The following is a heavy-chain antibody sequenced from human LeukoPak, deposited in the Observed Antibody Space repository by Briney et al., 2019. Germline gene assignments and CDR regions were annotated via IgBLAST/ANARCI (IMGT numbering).Heavy chain of an antibody. CDR1: GYTFTSYY. CDR2: INPSGGST. V-gene: IGHV1-46*01. CDR3: AADLAGYSYYYYYMDV. J-gene: IGHJ6*03. Sequence: GASVKVSCKASGYTFTSYYMHWVRQAPGQGLEWMGIINPSGGSTSYAQKFQGRVTMTRDTSTSTVYMELSSLRSEDTAVYYCAADLAGYSYYYYYMDVWGKGTTVTVSS.